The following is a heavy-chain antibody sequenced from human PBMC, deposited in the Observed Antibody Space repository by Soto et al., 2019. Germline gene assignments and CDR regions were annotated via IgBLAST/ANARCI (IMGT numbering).Heavy chain of an antibody. D-gene: IGHD4-17*01. CDR1: GFSFTSSS. CDR2: IVVGTGHT. V-gene: IGHV1-58*01. J-gene: IGHJ4*02. Sequence: SVKVSCKASGFSFTSSSVQWVRQARGQRLEWIGWIVVGTGHTNYAQKFQERVTISTDMSTKTAYMEVNNLRFDDTAVDYGTAFLEGGEYGANSAFDYWGQGTLVTAPQ. CDR3: TAFLEGGEYGANSAFDY.